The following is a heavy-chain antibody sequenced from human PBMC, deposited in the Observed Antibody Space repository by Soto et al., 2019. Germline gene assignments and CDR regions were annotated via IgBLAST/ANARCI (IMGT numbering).Heavy chain of an antibody. V-gene: IGHV1-69*19. J-gene: IGHJ6*02. CDR2: IIPMFDTP. CDR1: GGTFGRNA. CDR3: AAGGHNDGYNYYHGMDV. D-gene: IGHD5-18*01. Sequence: QVVLVQSGAEVKNPGSSVKVSCKASGGTFGRNAINWVRQAPGQGFEWMGGIIPMFDTPHYAQNFRGRVTITADGATTTAYMELNSLRSADTAVYYCAAGGHNDGYNYYHGMDVWGQGTTVTVS.